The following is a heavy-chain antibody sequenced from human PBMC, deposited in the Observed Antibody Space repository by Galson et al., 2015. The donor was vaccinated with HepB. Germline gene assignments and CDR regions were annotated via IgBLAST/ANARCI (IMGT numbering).Heavy chain of an antibody. D-gene: IGHD6-13*01. CDR2: IYPGDSDT. V-gene: IGHV5-51*01. CDR3: ARHTLTAAGRVDY. Sequence: QSGAEVKKPGESLKISCKGSGYSFTRYWIGWVRQMPGKGLEWMGIIYPGDSDTRSSPSFQGQVTISADKSINTAYLQWSSLKASDTAMYYCARHTLTAAGRVDYWGQGTLVTVSS. J-gene: IGHJ4*02. CDR1: GYSFTRYW.